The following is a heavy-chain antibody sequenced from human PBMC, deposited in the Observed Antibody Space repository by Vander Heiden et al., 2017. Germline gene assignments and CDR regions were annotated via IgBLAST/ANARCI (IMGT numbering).Heavy chain of an antibody. D-gene: IGHD3-22*01. CDR2: ISTSSTYI. Sequence: EVQPVEPGGGLAKPGGSLRLSCAASGFTFRSHSTTRGRQAPGKGLEWVSSISTSSTYIYYADSVRGRFAISRDNAKNSLYLQLNSLRAEDTAVYYCARDSTHDYYDSSGYPGDAFDIWGQGTMVTVSS. V-gene: IGHV3-21*01. J-gene: IGHJ3*02. CDR3: ARDSTHDYYDSSGYPGDAFDI. CDR1: GFTFRSHS.